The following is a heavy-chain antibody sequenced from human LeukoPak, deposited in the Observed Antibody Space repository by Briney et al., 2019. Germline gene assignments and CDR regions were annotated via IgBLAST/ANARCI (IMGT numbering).Heavy chain of an antibody. D-gene: IGHD6-13*01. CDR3: FLGTGSSWYSY. Sequence: GGSLRLSCAASGATFSGSALHWVRQASGKGLEWVGRIRSKANSYATAYAASVKGRFTISRDDLKNTAYLQMNSLKTEDTAVYYCFLGTGSSWYSYWGQGTLVTVSS. CDR2: IRSKANSYAT. CDR1: GATFSGSA. V-gene: IGHV3-73*01. J-gene: IGHJ4*02.